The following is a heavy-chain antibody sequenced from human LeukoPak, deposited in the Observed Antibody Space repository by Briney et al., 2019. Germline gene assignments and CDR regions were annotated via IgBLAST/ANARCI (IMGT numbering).Heavy chain of an antibody. Sequence: DPSETLSLTCAVYGESFSGHYWSWIRQPPGKGLEWIGEINHTGFTNYNVSLKSRVTILVDTSKSQISLKLSSVTAADTAVYYRARGHDFWSGYNPGDYYHSYMDVWGKGTTVTVSS. CDR2: INHTGFT. D-gene: IGHD3-3*01. CDR1: GESFSGHY. V-gene: IGHV4-34*01. J-gene: IGHJ6*03. CDR3: ARGHDFWSGYNPGDYYHSYMDV.